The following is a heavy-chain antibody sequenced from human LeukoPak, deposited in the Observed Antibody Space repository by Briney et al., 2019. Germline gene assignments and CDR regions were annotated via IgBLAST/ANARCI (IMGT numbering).Heavy chain of an antibody. J-gene: IGHJ4*02. V-gene: IGHV3-30*02. D-gene: IGHD5-24*01. CDR2: IRFDGTNK. CDR3: AKVEMSTSPGGIDY. CDR1: GFTFSNFG. Sequence: QAGGSLRLSCAASGFTFSNFGMHWVRQAPGKGLEWVKFIRFDGTNKYYADSVKGRFTISRDNSKNTLYLQMNSLRVEDTAMYYCAKVEMSTSPGGIDYWGQGTLVTVSS.